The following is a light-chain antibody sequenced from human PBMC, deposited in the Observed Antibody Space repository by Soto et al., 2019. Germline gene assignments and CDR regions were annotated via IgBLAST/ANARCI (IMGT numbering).Light chain of an antibody. CDR2: DAA. Sequence: EIVLTQSPGTLSLSPGERATLSCRASESVSRYLAWYQHKPGQAPWLLIYDAASRATGIPERFSGSGSGTDFSLTITRLESEDFAIYYCQHYARSPRTFGQGTKLEIK. J-gene: IGKJ2*02. CDR3: QHYARSPRT. CDR1: ESVSRY. V-gene: IGKV3-20*01.